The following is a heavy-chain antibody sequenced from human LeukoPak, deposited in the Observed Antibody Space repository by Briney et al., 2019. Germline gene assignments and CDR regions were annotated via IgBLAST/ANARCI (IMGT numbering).Heavy chain of an antibody. J-gene: IGHJ4*02. D-gene: IGHD6-19*01. CDR2: INHSGST. CDR1: GGSFSGYY. V-gene: IGHV4-34*01. Sequence: SETLSLTCAVYGGSFSGYYWSWIRQPPGKGLEWIGEINHSGSTNYNPSLKSRVTISVDTSKNQFSLKLSSVTAADTAVYYCARGRFGDSSGWYGGDFDYWGQGTLVTASS. CDR3: ARGRFGDSSGWYGGDFDY.